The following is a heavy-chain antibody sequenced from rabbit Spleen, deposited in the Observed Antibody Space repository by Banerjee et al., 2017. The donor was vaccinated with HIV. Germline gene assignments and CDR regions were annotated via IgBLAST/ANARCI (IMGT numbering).Heavy chain of an antibody. D-gene: IGHD1-1*01. J-gene: IGHJ4*01. CDR2: VDIGSSDFT. Sequence: VESGGDLVKPGSSLTLTCTASGVSFSFSNYMCWVRQAPGKGLEWIGCVDIGSSDFTYFASWAKGRFTISKTSSTTVTLQMTSLTAADTATYFCARDLTGVIGWNFGWWGPGTLVTVS. V-gene: IGHV1S40*01. CDR1: GVSFSFSNY. CDR3: ARDLTGVIGWNFGW.